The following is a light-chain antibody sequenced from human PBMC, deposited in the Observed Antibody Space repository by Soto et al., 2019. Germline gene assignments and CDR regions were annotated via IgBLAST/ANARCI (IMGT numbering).Light chain of an antibody. CDR1: SSNIGAGSH. J-gene: IGLJ2*01. CDR3: QSSDSNLSGPYVV. V-gene: IGLV1-40*01. Sequence: QSVLTQPPSVTGAPGQRVTISCTGSSSNIGAGSHVHWYQQLPGTAPKVLIYGNSNRPSGVPDRFSGSKSGTSASLVIAGLQAEDEASYYCQSSDSNLSGPYVVFGGGTKLTVL. CDR2: GNS.